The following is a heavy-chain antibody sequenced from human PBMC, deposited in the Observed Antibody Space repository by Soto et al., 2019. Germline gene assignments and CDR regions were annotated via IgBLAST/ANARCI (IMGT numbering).Heavy chain of an antibody. V-gene: IGHV3-15*07. CDR2: IKSKTDGGTT. CDR1: GFTFSNAW. D-gene: IGHD5-12*01. Sequence: EVQLVESGGGLVKPGGSLRLSCAASGFTFSNAWMNWVRQAPGKGLEWVGRIKSKTDGGTTDYAAPVKGRFTIARDASKNTRYLQMKSLKTEDTAVYYLTTELRRLQGPQNYWGQGTLVTVSS. J-gene: IGHJ4*02. CDR3: TTELRRLQGPQNY.